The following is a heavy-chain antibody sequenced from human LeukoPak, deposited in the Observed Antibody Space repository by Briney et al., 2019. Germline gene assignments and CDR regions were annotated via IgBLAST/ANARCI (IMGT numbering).Heavy chain of an antibody. V-gene: IGHV3-30*18. Sequence: GGSLRLSCAASGFTFDGYAMHWVRQTPGEGLEWVALISYDGTTKHYADSVKGRFTISRDNSKNTLHLQMNGLRAEDTALYYCGKDSRYSGSYEIDHWGQGALVTVSS. CDR3: GKDSRYSGSYEIDH. D-gene: IGHD1-26*01. CDR2: ISYDGTTK. J-gene: IGHJ4*02. CDR1: GFTFDGYA.